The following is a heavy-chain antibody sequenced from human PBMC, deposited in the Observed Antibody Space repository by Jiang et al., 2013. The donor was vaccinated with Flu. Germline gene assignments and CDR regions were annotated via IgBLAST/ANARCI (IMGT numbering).Heavy chain of an antibody. CDR1: GDSVSSNSAA. CDR3: AREQVGASRLGFGFDI. Sequence: SGDSVSSNSAAWNWIRQSPSRGLEWLGRTKYRSQWYFDYAVSVQSRLIINPDTSKNQFSLQLSSVTPEDTAVYYCAREQVGASRLGFGFDIWGQGTMVTVS. J-gene: IGHJ3*02. D-gene: IGHD1-26*01. CDR2: TKYRSQWYF. V-gene: IGHV6-1*01.